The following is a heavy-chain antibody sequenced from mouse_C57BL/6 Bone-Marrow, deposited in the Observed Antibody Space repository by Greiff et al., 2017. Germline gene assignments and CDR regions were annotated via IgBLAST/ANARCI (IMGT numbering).Heavy chain of an antibody. CDR3: ARLDSSGYGYAMDY. D-gene: IGHD3-2*02. CDR1: GYTFTSYW. V-gene: IGHV1-61*01. CDR2: IYPSDSET. Sequence: VQLQQSGAELVRPGSSVKLSCKASGYTFTSYWMDWVKQRPGQGLEWIGNIYPSDSETHYNQKFKDKATLTVDKSSSTAYMQLSSLTSEDSAVYYCARLDSSGYGYAMDYWGQGTSVTASS. J-gene: IGHJ4*01.